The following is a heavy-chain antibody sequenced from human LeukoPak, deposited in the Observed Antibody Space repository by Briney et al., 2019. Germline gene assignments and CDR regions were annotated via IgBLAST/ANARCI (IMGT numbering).Heavy chain of an antibody. J-gene: IGHJ4*02. D-gene: IGHD5-12*01. CDR3: ARGGYDDGHFDY. V-gene: IGHV1-8*03. CDR2: MNPNSGNT. CDR1: GYTFTSYD. Sequence: ASVEVSCKASGYTFTSYDINWVRQATGQGLELMGWMNPNSGNTGYAQKFQGRVTITRNTSISTAYMELSSLRSEDTAVYYCARGGYDDGHFDYWGQGTLVTVSS.